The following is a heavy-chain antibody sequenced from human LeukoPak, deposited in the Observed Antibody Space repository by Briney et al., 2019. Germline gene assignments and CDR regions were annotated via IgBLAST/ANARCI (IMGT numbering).Heavy chain of an antibody. CDR2: VYYSGRT. V-gene: IGHV4-59*12. J-gene: IGHJ3*02. CDR1: GGSFSGYY. D-gene: IGHD6-13*01. Sequence: PSETLSLTCAVYGGSFSGYYWSWIRQPPGKGLEWIGYVYYSGRTNYNPSLKSRVTISIDTSKNQFSLKVNSVTAADTAVYYCARRLYSSSWYFDIWGQGTMVTVSS. CDR3: ARRLYSSSWYFDI.